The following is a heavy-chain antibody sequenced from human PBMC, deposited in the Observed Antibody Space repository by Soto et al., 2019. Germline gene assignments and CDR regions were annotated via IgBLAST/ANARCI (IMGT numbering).Heavy chain of an antibody. CDR1: GLTFRNYW. J-gene: IGHJ4*02. CDR2: ISGDGSSS. V-gene: IGHV3-74*01. CDR3: ARGGSGYTFE. D-gene: IGHD5-12*01. Sequence: EAQLVESGGGLVQPGGSLRLSCAASGLTFRNYWMHWVRQAPGRGLVWVSRISGDGSSSNYADSVKGRYTISRDNDKNTLYLQMNSPRAEDTVVYFCARGGSGYTFEWGQGTLVTVSS.